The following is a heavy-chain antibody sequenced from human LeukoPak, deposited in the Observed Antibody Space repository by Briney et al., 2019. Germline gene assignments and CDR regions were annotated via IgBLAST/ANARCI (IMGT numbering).Heavy chain of an antibody. CDR1: GGTFSSYA. CDR2: IIPILGIA. D-gene: IGHD6-13*01. J-gene: IGHJ4*02. Sequence: ASAKVSCKASGGTFSSYAISWVRQAPGQGLEWMGWIIPILGIANYAQKFQGRVTITADKSTSTAYMELSSLRSEDTAVYYCARTSSSHSETLDYWGQGTLVTVSS. CDR3: ARTSSSHSETLDY. V-gene: IGHV1-69*10.